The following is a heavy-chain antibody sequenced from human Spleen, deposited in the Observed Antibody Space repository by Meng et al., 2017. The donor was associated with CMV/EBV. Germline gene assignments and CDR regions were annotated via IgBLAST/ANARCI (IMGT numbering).Heavy chain of an antibody. J-gene: IGHJ4*02. CDR1: GFTFSSYG. CDR2: IRHDGSNT. CDR3: AKGVGIVSSSPFDY. V-gene: IGHV3-30*02. Sequence: SGFTFSSYGMPWVRQAPGKGLEWVAFIRHDGSNTYYADSVKGRFTISRDNSKNTVYVQVNSLRVEDTAVYYCAKGVGIVSSSPFDYWGQGTLVTVSS. D-gene: IGHD1-26*01.